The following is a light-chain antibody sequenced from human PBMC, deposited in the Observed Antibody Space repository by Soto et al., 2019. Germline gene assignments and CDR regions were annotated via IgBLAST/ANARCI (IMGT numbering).Light chain of an antibody. CDR2: DVS. J-gene: IGLJ2*01. Sequence: QSALTQPASVPGSPGQSITISCTGTSSDVGGYNYVSWYQQHPGKAPKLMIYDVSNRPSGVSNRFSGSKSGNTASLTISGLQAEDEADYYCSSYTSSLVVFGGGTKLTVL. CDR1: SSDVGGYNY. V-gene: IGLV2-14*01. CDR3: SSYTSSLVV.